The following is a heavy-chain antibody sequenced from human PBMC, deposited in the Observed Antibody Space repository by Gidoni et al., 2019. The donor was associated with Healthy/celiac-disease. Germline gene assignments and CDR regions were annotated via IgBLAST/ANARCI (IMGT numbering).Heavy chain of an antibody. D-gene: IGHD2-8*01. V-gene: IGHV4-34*01. CDR3: ARRHIVLMLAGRGKYDY. Sequence: GLEWIGEINHSGSTNYNPSLKSRVTISVDTSKNQFSLKLSSVTAADTAVYYCARRHIVLMLAGRGKYDYWGQGTLVTVSS. J-gene: IGHJ4*02. CDR2: INHSGST.